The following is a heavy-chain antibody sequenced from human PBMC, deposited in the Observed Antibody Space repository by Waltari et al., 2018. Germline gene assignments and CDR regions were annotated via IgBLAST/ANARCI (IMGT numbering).Heavy chain of an antibody. CDR3: AKDRGSGLYYSFDY. V-gene: IGHV3-23*01. D-gene: IGHD3-16*01. CDR1: GLNFRNYA. CDR2: INAGGTDT. J-gene: IGHJ4*02. Sequence: EVRLLESGGGSVQPGGSLRLSCAAAGLNFRNYAMSWVRQAPGKGLELVSIINAGGTDTYYADSVKGRFTISIDNSKNTLYMQMTSLRAEDTAVYYCAKDRGSGLYYSFDYWGQGTLVPVSS.